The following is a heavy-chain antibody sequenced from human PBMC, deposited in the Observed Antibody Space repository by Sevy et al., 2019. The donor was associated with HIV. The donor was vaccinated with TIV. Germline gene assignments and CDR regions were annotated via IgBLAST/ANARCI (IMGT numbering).Heavy chain of an antibody. D-gene: IGHD1-26*01. CDR3: ARGGNYGMDV. CDR2: IYYSGNT. Sequence: SETLSLICTVSGGSISSGGYYWNWVRQHPETGLEWIGYIYYSGNTYYNPSLKSRVSITIDTSKNQFSLRLSSLTAADTAVYYCARGGNYGMDVWGQGTTVTVSS. CDR1: GGSISSGGYY. V-gene: IGHV4-31*03. J-gene: IGHJ6*02.